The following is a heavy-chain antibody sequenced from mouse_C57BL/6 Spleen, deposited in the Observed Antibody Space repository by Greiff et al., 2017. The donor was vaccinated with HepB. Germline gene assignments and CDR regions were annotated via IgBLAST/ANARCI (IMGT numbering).Heavy chain of an antibody. J-gene: IGHJ3*01. CDR1: GYTFTSYW. V-gene: IGHV1-50*01. CDR3: ARSGAY. Sequence: QVQLQQPGAELVKPGASVKLSCKASGYTFTSYWMQWVKQRPGQGLEWIGEIDPSDSYTNYNQKFKGKATLTVDTSSSTAYMQLSRLTSEDSAVYYCARSGAYWGQGTLVTVSA. D-gene: IGHD3-1*01. CDR2: IDPSDSYT.